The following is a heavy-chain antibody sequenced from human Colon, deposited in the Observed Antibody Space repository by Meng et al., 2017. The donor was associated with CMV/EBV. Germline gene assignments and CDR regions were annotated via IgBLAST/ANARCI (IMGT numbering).Heavy chain of an antibody. V-gene: IGHV5-51*01. CDR3: PIRWRVGNGAYFDY. CDR2: MNPGDSDT. Sequence: GESLKISCQYSGYSFPNCWIGLVRQLPGKGLEWMGIMNPGDSDTQYRSSFQHQVTISADQSINTPYLQWGSLKASATAMYYCPIRWRVGNGAYFDYWGQGALVTVSS. CDR1: GYSFPNCW. D-gene: IGHD2-8*01. J-gene: IGHJ4*02.